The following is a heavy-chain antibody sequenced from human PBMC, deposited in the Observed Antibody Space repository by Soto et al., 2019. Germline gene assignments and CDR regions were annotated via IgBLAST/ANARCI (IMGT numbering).Heavy chain of an antibody. Sequence: LRLSCAASGFTFSSYAMSWVRQAPGKGLEWVSAISGSGGSTYYADSVKGRFTISRDNSKNTLYLQMNSLRAEDTAVYYCAKHPTSTYYDSAPFDYWGQGXLVTVYS. J-gene: IGHJ4*02. V-gene: IGHV3-23*01. CDR2: ISGSGGST. D-gene: IGHD3-22*01. CDR1: GFTFSSYA. CDR3: AKHPTSTYYDSAPFDY.